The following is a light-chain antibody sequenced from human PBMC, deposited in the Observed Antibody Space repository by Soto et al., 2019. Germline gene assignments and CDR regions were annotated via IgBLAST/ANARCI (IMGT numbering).Light chain of an antibody. CDR3: CSYAGSYTYV. Sequence: QSALTQLRSVSGSPGQSVTISCTGTSSDVGGYNYVSWYQQHPGKAPKLMIYDVSKRPSGVPDRFSGSKSGNTASLTISGLQAEYEADYYCCSYAGSYTYVFGTGTKVTV. CDR1: SSDVGGYNY. J-gene: IGLJ1*01. CDR2: DVS. V-gene: IGLV2-11*01.